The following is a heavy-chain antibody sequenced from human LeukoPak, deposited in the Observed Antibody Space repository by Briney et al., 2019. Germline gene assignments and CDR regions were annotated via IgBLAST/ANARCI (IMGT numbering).Heavy chain of an antibody. CDR3: ARGGAIFGVVIARAYFDY. CDR1: GGSFSGYY. Sequence: PSETLTLTCAVYGGSFSGYYWSWIRQPPGKGLEWIGEINHSGSTNYNLSLKSRVTISVDTSKNQFSLKLSSVTAAATAVYYCARGGAIFGVVIARAYFDYWGQGTLVTVSS. D-gene: IGHD3-3*01. V-gene: IGHV4-34*01. CDR2: INHSGST. J-gene: IGHJ4*02.